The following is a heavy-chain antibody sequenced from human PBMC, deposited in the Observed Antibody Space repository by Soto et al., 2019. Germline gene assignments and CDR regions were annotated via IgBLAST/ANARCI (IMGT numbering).Heavy chain of an antibody. Sequence: PSETLSLTCTVSGASISTSNYYWGWIRHPPGKGLEWIGSIYSSGSTYYNPSLKSRVTISIDTSKNQFSLKLSSVTAADTAVYYCASSGWWYFDYWGQGTLVTVSS. CDR3: ASSGWWYFDY. D-gene: IGHD6-19*01. CDR2: IYSSGST. CDR1: GASISTSNYY. J-gene: IGHJ4*02. V-gene: IGHV4-39*01.